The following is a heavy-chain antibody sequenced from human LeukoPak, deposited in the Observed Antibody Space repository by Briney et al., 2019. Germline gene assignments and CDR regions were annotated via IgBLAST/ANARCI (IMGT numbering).Heavy chain of an antibody. CDR1: GFTFDDYA. V-gene: IGHV3-9*01. J-gene: IGHJ2*01. D-gene: IGHD6-13*01. CDR3: AKGPGLGAGKRYLDL. Sequence: GGSLRLSCAASGFTFDDYAMHWVRQAPGKGLEWVSGISWNSGNMYYVDSAKGRFTISRDNAKNSLSLQMNSLKPEDTALYYCAKGPGLGAGKRYLDLWGRGTLVIVSS. CDR2: ISWNSGNM.